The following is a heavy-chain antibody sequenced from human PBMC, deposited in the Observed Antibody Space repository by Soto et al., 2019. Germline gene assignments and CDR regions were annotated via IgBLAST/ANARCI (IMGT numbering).Heavy chain of an antibody. J-gene: IGHJ6*01. CDR3: AKRVEFGEAANFYYYSMDV. CDR2: ISAYNGNT. V-gene: IGHV1-18*04. CDR1: GYTFTSYV. D-gene: IGHD3-3*01. Sequence: GAAVKCYFNASGYTFTSYVISWVRQAPGQVLDWIGWISAYNGNTNYAQKLQGRVTMTTDTSTSTDYMELRSLRSEDTAVDYCAKRVEFGEAANFYYYSMDVWGQGTTVTVSS.